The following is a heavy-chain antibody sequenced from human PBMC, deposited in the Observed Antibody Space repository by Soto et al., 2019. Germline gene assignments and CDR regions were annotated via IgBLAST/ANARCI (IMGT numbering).Heavy chain of an antibody. CDR3: ARAVVVPEGIYGMDV. Sequence: EVQLVQSGAEVKKPGESQKISCKGSGYSFTSYWIGWVRQMPGKGLEWMGIIYPGDSDTRYSPSFQGQVTISADKSISTAYLQWSSLKASDTAMYYCARAVVVPEGIYGMDVWGQGTTVTVSS. J-gene: IGHJ6*02. CDR1: GYSFTSYW. D-gene: IGHD2-2*01. V-gene: IGHV5-51*03. CDR2: IYPGDSDT.